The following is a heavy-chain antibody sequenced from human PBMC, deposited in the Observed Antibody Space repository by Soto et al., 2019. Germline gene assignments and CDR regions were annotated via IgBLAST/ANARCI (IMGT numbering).Heavy chain of an antibody. J-gene: IGHJ4*02. V-gene: IGHV1-2*02. CDR1: GYTFTGYY. CDR2: INPNSGGT. Sequence: ASVKVSCKASGYTFTGYYMHWVRQAPGQGLEWMGWINPNSGGTNYAQKFQGRVTMTRDTSISTAYMELSRLRSDDTAVYYCARDNRIAVAAPGYCGQGTLVTVSA. CDR3: ARDNRIAVAAPGY. D-gene: IGHD6-19*01.